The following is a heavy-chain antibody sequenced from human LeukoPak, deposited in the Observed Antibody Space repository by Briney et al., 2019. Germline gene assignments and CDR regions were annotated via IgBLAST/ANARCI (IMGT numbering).Heavy chain of an antibody. J-gene: IGHJ4*02. V-gene: IGHV3-48*01. CDR3: ARDSSPYYYDSSLFDY. Sequence: GGSLRLSCAASGFTFSSYSMNWVRQAPGKGLEWVSYISSSSSTIYYADSVKGRFTISRDNAKNSLYLQMNSLGAEDTAVYYCARDSSPYYYDSSLFDYWGQGTLVTVSS. CDR2: ISSSSSTI. CDR1: GFTFSSYS. D-gene: IGHD3-22*01.